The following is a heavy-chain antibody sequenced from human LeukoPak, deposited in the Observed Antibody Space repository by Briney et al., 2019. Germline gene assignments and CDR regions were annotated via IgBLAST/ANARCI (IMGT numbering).Heavy chain of an antibody. J-gene: IGHJ6*02. D-gene: IGHD4-17*01. V-gene: IGHV3-74*01. Sequence: GGSLRLSCAASGFTFSSYWMHWVRQAPGKGLVWVSRINSDGSSTSYADSVKGRFTISRDNAKNTLYLQMNSLRAEDTAVYYCARDPAYGDYVDYYYGMDVWGQGTTVTVSS. CDR1: GFTFSSYW. CDR2: INSDGSST. CDR3: ARDPAYGDYVDYYYGMDV.